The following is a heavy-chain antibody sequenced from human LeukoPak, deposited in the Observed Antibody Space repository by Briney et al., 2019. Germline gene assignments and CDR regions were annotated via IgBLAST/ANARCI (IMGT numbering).Heavy chain of an antibody. V-gene: IGHV4-59*01. CDR1: GGSISSYY. J-gene: IGHJ5*02. D-gene: IGHD3-10*01. CDR2: IYYSGST. Sequence: PSETLSLTCTVSGGSISSYYWSWIRQPPGKGLEWIGYIYYSGSTNYNPSLKSRVTISVDTSKNQFSLKLSSVTAADTAVYYRARAAGFGNNWFDPWGQGTLVTVSS. CDR3: ARAAGFGNNWFDP.